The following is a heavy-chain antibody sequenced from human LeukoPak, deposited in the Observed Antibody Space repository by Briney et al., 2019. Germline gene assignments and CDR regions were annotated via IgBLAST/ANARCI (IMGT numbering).Heavy chain of an antibody. CDR2: ISGSVGST. Sequence: GGSLRLSCAASGFTVSNYAMTWVRQAPGKGLEWASSISGSVGSTYYADSVKGRFTISRDSSKNTLFVQMHSLRAEDTAIYYCAKAPSAYGYSSFDFWGQGILVTVSS. V-gene: IGHV3-23*01. CDR3: AKAPSAYGYSSFDF. D-gene: IGHD5-18*01. J-gene: IGHJ4*02. CDR1: GFTVSNYA.